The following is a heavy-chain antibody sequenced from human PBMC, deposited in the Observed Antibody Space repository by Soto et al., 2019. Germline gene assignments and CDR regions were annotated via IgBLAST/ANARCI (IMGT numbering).Heavy chain of an antibody. CDR2: IYPGDSDT. V-gene: IGHV5-51*01. CDR1: GYSFTSYW. D-gene: IGHD4-4*01. J-gene: IGHJ6*02. Sequence: ASLKISCKGSGYSFTSYWIGWVRQMPGKGLEWMGIIYPGDSDTRYSPSFQGQVTISADKSISTAYLQWSSLKASDTAMYYCARHIPYSNNYYYYYYGMDVWGRGTTVTVS. CDR3: ARHIPYSNNYYYYYYGMDV.